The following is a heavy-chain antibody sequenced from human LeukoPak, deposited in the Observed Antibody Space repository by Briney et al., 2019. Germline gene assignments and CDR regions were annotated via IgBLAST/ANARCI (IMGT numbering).Heavy chain of an antibody. Sequence: GGSLRLSCAASGFTFSDFWMGWVRQAPGKGLEWVANINQDGSENYYVDSVKGRSTISRDNAKNSLYLQMNSPRAEDTAVYYCTKGRSNHYWGQGTLVTVST. CDR3: TKGRSNHY. V-gene: IGHV3-7*01. CDR2: INQDGSEN. D-gene: IGHD3-10*01. CDR1: GFTFSDFW. J-gene: IGHJ4*02.